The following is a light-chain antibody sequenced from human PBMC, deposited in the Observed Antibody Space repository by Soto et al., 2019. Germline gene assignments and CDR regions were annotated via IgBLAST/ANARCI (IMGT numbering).Light chain of an antibody. V-gene: IGKV3-20*01. CDR1: QSVSSSF. Sequence: DIVLTQSPGTLSLSPGERATLSCRASQSVSSSFLAWYQQKVGQAPRLLIYGASSRATGIPSRFSGSGFGTDFTLTISNLQTEDFATYYCQQNYGPPPITFGQGTRLEI. J-gene: IGKJ5*01. CDR2: GAS. CDR3: QQNYGPPPIT.